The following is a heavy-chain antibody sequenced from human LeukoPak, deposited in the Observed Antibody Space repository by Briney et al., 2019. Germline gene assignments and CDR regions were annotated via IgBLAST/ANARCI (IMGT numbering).Heavy chain of an antibody. CDR1: GGSISSSSYY. V-gene: IGHV4-39*01. D-gene: IGHD1-26*01. CDR2: IYYSGST. CDR3: ARPGIVGATPSFDY. Sequence: SETLSLTCTVSGGSISSSSYYWGWIRQPPGKGLEWVGSIYYSGSTYYNPSLKSRVTISVDTSKNQFSLKLSSVTAADTAVYYCARPGIVGATPSFDYWGQGTLVTVSS. J-gene: IGHJ4*02.